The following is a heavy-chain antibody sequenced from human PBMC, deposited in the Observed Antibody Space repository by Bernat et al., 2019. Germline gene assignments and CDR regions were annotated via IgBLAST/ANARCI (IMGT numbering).Heavy chain of an antibody. CDR2: ISYDGSNK. Sequence: QVQLVESGGGVVQPGRSLRLSCAASGFTFSSYGMHWVRQAPGKGLEWVAVISYDGSNKYYADSVKGRFTISRDNSKNTLYLQMNSLRAEDTAVYYCAEGGIAVAGFLGDYWGQGTLVTVSS. V-gene: IGHV3-30*18. CDR1: GFTFSSYG. J-gene: IGHJ4*02. D-gene: IGHD6-19*01. CDR3: AEGGIAVAGFLGDY.